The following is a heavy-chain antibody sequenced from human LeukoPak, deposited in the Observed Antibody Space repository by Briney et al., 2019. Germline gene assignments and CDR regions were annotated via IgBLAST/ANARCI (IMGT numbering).Heavy chain of an antibody. CDR2: LNPNSDGT. V-gene: IGHV1-2*02. J-gene: IGHJ4*02. Sequence: ASVKVSCKASGYTFTDYYIHWVRQAPGQGLEWMGWLNPNSDGTGYAPKFQGRVTMTGDTSVSTAYMELSRLRSDDTAVYYCATRSSLSGYSYFDYWGQGTLVTVSS. CDR1: GYTFTDYY. CDR3: ATRSSLSGYSYFDY. D-gene: IGHD5-12*01.